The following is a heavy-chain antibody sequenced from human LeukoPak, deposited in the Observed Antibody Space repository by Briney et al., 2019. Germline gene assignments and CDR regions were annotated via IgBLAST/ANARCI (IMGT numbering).Heavy chain of an antibody. CDR2: IYYSGST. J-gene: IGHJ6*03. CDR3: ARLPTNPYYYYYYMDV. D-gene: IGHD1-14*01. CDR1: GGSISSSSYY. Sequence: SETLSLTCTVSGGSISSSSYYWGWIRQPPGKGLEWIGSIYYSGSTYYNPSLKSRVTISVDTSKNQFSLKLSSVTAADTAVYYCARLPTNPYYYYYYMDVWGKGTTVTISS. V-gene: IGHV4-39*01.